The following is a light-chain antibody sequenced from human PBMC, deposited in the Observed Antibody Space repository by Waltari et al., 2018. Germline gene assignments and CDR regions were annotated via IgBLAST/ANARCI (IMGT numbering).Light chain of an antibody. CDR1: QWVGQS. CDR2: CAS. Sequence: RCASQWVGQSLASYQPTLVQAPRLLIYCASTRATGMPEWFSGSGSGTDFILTISRLEPEDFAVYYCQHYVELPVTFGQGTKVEIK. J-gene: IGKJ1*01. V-gene: IGKV3-20*01. CDR3: QHYVELPVT.